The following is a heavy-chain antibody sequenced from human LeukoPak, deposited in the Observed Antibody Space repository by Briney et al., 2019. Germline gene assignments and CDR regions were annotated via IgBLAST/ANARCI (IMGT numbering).Heavy chain of an antibody. CDR1: GFTFSGYS. Sequence: GGSLRLSCAASGFTFSGYSMNWVRQAPGKGLEWVSYISSSGSTIYYADSVKGRFTISRDNAKNSLYLQMNSLRAEDTAVYYCARSRLPTKAAAERPFDWYFDLWGRGTLVTVSS. CDR2: ISSSGSTI. CDR3: ARSRLPTKAAAERPFDWYFDL. D-gene: IGHD6-13*01. V-gene: IGHV3-48*04. J-gene: IGHJ2*01.